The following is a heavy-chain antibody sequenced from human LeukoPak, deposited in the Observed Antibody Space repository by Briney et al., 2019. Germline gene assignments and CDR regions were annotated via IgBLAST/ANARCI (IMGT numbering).Heavy chain of an antibody. Sequence: GGSLRLSCAASGFTFSDYYMSWIRQAPGKGLEWVPYISSSGSTIYYADSVKGRFTISRDNAKNSLYLQMNSLRAEDTAVYYCATAYSSGWLDYWGQGTLATVSS. V-gene: IGHV3-11*01. D-gene: IGHD6-19*01. J-gene: IGHJ4*02. CDR3: ATAYSSGWLDY. CDR1: GFTFSDYY. CDR2: ISSSGSTI.